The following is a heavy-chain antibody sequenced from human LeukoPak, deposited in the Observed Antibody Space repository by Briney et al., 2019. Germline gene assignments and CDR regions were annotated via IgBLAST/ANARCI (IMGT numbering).Heavy chain of an antibody. D-gene: IGHD3-16*02. Sequence: GGSLRLSCAASGFTFSSYAMSWVRQAPGKGLEWVSAISGSGGSTYYADSVKGRFTISRDNSKNTLYLQMNSLRAEDTAVYYCASIMITFGGVIARDYWGQGTLVTVSS. CDR2: ISGSGGST. J-gene: IGHJ4*02. V-gene: IGHV3-23*01. CDR1: GFTFSSYA. CDR3: ASIMITFGGVIARDY.